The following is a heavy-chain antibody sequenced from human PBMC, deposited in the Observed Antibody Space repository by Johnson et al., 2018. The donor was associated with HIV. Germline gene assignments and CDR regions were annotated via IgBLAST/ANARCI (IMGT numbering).Heavy chain of an antibody. CDR1: GFTFSSYW. CDR3: ARDQRHIAAAGPPDAFDI. V-gene: IGHV3-7*05. Sequence: EVYLVESGGGLVQPGGSLRLSCAASGFTFSSYWMSWVRQAPGKGLEWVANIKQDGSEKYYVDSVKGRFTISRDNAKNSLYLQMNSLRAEDTAVYYCARDQRHIAAAGPPDAFDIWGQGTMVTVSS. J-gene: IGHJ3*02. CDR2: IKQDGSEK. D-gene: IGHD6-13*01.